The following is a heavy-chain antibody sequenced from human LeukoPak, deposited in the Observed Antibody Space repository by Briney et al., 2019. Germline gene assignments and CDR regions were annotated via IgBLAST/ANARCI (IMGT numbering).Heavy chain of an antibody. V-gene: IGHV3-53*01. CDR1: GFTVSSNY. J-gene: IGHJ5*02. CDR2: IYSGGST. CDR3: ARDRPSWGWFDP. D-gene: IGHD3-16*01. Sequence: GGSLRLSCAASGFTVSSNYMSWVRQAPGKVLEWVSVIYSGGSTYYADSVKGRFTISRDNSKNKLYLQMNSLRAEDTAVYYCARDRPSWGWFDPWGQGTLVTVSS.